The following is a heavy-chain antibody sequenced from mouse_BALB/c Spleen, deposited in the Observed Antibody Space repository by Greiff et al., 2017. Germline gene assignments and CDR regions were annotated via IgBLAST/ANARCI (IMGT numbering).Heavy chain of an antibody. CDR3: ATMPLAMDY. Sequence: EVQLQQSGPGLVKPSQSLSLTCTVTGYSITSDYAWNWIRQFPGNKLEWMGYISYSGSTSYNPSLKSRISITRDTSKNQFFLQLNSVTTEDTATYYCATMPLAMDYWGQGTSVTVSS. D-gene: IGHD6-5*01. CDR1: GYSITSDYA. J-gene: IGHJ4*01. CDR2: ISYSGST. V-gene: IGHV3-2*02.